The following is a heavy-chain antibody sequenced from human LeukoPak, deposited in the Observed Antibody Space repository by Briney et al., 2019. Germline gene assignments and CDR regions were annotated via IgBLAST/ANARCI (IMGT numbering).Heavy chain of an antibody. D-gene: IGHD6-13*01. CDR3: ASPLFSIAAAGRDY. Sequence: ASVKVSCKASGYTFTDYYMHWVRQAPGQGLEWMGWINPNSGGTNYAQKFQGRVTMTRDTSISTAYMELSRLRSDDTAVYYCASPLFSIAAAGRDYWGQGTLVTVSS. V-gene: IGHV1-2*02. J-gene: IGHJ4*02. CDR1: GYTFTDYY. CDR2: INPNSGGT.